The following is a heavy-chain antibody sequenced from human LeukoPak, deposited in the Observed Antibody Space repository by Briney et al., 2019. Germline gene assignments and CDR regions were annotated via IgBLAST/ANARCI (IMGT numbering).Heavy chain of an antibody. D-gene: IGHD4-11*01. J-gene: IGHJ5*02. Sequence: SETLSLTCTVSGGSISSSSYYWGWIRQPPGKGLEWIGSIYYSGSTYYNPSLKSRVTISVYTSKNQFSLKLSSVTAADTAVYYCARLYSPTNWFDPWGQGTLVTVSS. CDR2: IYYSGST. CDR3: ARLYSPTNWFDP. CDR1: GGSISSSSYY. V-gene: IGHV4-39*01.